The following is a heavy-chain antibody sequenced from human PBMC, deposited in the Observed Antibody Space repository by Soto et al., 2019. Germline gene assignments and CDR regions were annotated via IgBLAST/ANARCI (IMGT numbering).Heavy chain of an antibody. Sequence: VQLVESGGGLVQPGGSLRLSCAASGFTFSSYSMNWVRQAPGKGLEWVSYISSSSSTIYYADSVKGRFTISRDNAKNSLYLQMNSLRAEDTAVYYCAGRWGFGELVFDYWGQGTLVTVSS. CDR3: AGRWGFGELVFDY. CDR1: GFTFSSYS. J-gene: IGHJ4*02. CDR2: ISSSSSTI. D-gene: IGHD3-10*01. V-gene: IGHV3-48*01.